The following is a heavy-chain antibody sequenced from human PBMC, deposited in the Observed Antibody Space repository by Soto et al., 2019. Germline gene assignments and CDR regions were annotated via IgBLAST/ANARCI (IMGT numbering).Heavy chain of an antibody. CDR2: IYYSGST. D-gene: IGHD1-26*01. J-gene: IGHJ4*02. CDR1: GGSISSYY. CDR3: ARRYGSAIDY. V-gene: IGHV4-59*08. Sequence: QVQLQESGPGLVKPSETLSLTCTVSGGSISSYYWSWVRQPPGKGLEWIGYIYYSGSTNYNPSLKSRVTISVDTSKNQFSLKLSSVPAADTAVYYCARRYGSAIDYWGQGTLVTFSS.